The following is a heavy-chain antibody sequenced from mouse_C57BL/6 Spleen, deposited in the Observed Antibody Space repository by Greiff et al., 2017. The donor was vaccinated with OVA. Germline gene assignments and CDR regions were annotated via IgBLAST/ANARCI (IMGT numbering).Heavy chain of an antibody. Sequence: VQLQQSGAELARPGASVKLSCKASGYTFTSYGISWVKQRTGQGLEWIGEIYPRSGNTYYNEKFKGKATLTADKSSSTAYMELRSLTSEDSAVYFCARADSNQYYFDYWGQGTTLTVSS. J-gene: IGHJ2*01. V-gene: IGHV1-81*01. CDR1: GYTFTSYG. CDR2: IYPRSGNT. D-gene: IGHD2-5*01. CDR3: ARADSNQYYFDY.